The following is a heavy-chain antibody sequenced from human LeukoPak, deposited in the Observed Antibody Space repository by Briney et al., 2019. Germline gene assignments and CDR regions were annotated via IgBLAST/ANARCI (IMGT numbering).Heavy chain of an antibody. J-gene: IGHJ5*02. Sequence: PSETLSLTCAVYGGSFSGYYWSWIRQPPGKGLEWIGEINHSGSTNYNPSLKSRVTISVDTSKNQFSLKLSSVTAADTAVYYCARGTANWFDPWGQGTLVTVSS. CDR2: INHSGST. CDR1: GGSFSGYY. CDR3: ARGTANWFDP. V-gene: IGHV4-34*01.